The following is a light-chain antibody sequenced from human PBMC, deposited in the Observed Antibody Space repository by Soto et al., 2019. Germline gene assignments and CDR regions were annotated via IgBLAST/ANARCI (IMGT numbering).Light chain of an antibody. V-gene: IGKV3D-20*02. Sequence: ECVLTKSPGTLNLSPEERATLSCTASQSVSNNYIAWHQQNPGQAPRLLIYDASNRATGIPARFSGSGSGSDFPLTISCLEDEDVAVYGGQERSLWLLTFRHVTRLE. J-gene: IGKJ5*01. CDR3: QERSLWLLT. CDR2: DAS. CDR1: QSVSNNY.